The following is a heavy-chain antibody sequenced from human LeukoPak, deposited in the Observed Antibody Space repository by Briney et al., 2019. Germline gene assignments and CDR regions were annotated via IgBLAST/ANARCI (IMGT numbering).Heavy chain of an antibody. D-gene: IGHD3-22*01. J-gene: IGHJ4*02. V-gene: IGHV3-49*03. CDR1: GFTFGDYA. CDR2: IRSKAYGGTT. CDR3: NGPGDGYYYDSSGYSKIDY. Sequence: GGSLRLSCTASGFTFGDYAMSWFRQAPGKGLEWVGFIRSKAYGGTTEYAASVKGRFTISRDDSKSIAYLQMNSLKTEDTAVYYCNGPGDGYYYDSSGYSKIDYWGQGTLVTVSS.